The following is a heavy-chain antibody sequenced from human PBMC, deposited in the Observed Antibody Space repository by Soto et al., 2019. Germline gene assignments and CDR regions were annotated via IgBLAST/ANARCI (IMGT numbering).Heavy chain of an antibody. J-gene: IGHJ4*02. CDR1: GFTVSSDD. CDR3: TGEVASGY. V-gene: IGHV3-30*03. D-gene: IGHD2-8*02. Sequence: QVQLVESGGGVVQPGRSLRLSCAASGFTVSSDDMHWVRQAPGKGLEWVAGISRDGGSNYYADSVKGRFTISRDNSRNTLFLEMNSLRGDDMAVYYCTGEVASGYWGQGTLVTVSS. CDR2: ISRDGGSN.